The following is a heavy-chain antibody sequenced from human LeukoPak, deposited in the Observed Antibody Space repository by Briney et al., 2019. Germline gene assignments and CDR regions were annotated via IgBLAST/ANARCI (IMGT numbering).Heavy chain of an antibody. CDR3: AKGDRIAVARPFDY. J-gene: IGHJ4*02. Sequence: GGSLRLSCAASGLSFSSYAMSWVRQAPGKGLEWVSAISGSGGSTYYADSVKGRFTISRDNSKNTLYLQMNSLRAEDTAVYYCAKGDRIAVARPFDYWGQGTLVTVSS. CDR1: GLSFSSYA. V-gene: IGHV3-23*01. D-gene: IGHD6-19*01. CDR2: ISGSGGST.